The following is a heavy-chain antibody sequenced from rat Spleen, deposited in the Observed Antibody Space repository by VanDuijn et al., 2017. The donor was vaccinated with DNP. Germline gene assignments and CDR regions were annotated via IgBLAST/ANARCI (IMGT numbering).Heavy chain of an antibody. J-gene: IGHJ4*01. CDR2: ISPSAGST. V-gene: IGHV5-25*01. D-gene: IGHD1-10*01. CDR1: GFTFSNYD. Sequence: EVQLVESGGGLVQPGRSLKLSCAASGFTFSNYDMAWVRQAPTKGLEWVASISPSAGSTHYRDSVKGRFTISRDNAESTLYLQMDSLRSEDTATYYCARVNNNLYYGLDAWGQGTSVTVSS. CDR3: ARVNNNLYYGLDA.